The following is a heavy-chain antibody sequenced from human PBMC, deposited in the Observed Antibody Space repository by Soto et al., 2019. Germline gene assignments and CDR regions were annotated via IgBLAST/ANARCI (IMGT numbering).Heavy chain of an antibody. CDR2: MNPNSGNT. D-gene: IGHD4-17*01. CDR3: PREWYGDYGYYFDY. CDR1: GYTFTSYD. J-gene: IGHJ4*02. Sequence: ASVKVSCKASGYTFTSYDINWVRQATGQGLEWMGWMNPNSGNTGYAQKFQGRVTMTRNTSISTAYMELRSLRSDDTAVYYCPREWYGDYGYYFDYWGQGTLVTVSS. V-gene: IGHV1-8*01.